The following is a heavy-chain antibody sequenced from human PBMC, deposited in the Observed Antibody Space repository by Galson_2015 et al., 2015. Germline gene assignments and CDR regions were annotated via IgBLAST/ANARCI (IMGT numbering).Heavy chain of an antibody. Sequence: ETLSLTCTVSGGSISSSSYYWGWIRQPPGKGLDWIGSISYSGSTYYNPSLKSRLTVSGDTSTNQFSLRLSSVTAADTAVYYCASHTSGWYLGYWGQGTLVTVSS. D-gene: IGHD6-19*01. CDR3: ASHTSGWYLGY. V-gene: IGHV4-39*01. J-gene: IGHJ4*02. CDR2: ISYSGST. CDR1: GGSISSSSYY.